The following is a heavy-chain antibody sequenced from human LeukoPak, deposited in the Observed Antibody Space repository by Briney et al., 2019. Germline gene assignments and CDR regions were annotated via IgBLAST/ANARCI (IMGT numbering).Heavy chain of an antibody. CDR2: IESDGSST. Sequence: PGGSLRLSCAASGFIFDIYYMHWVRQAPGKGLEWVSRIESDGSSTTYADSVKGRFTISRDNAENTLYLQMNSLRAEDTAVYFCARARVVPASSFEYWGQGTLVTVS. CDR3: ARARVVPASSFEY. D-gene: IGHD2-2*01. V-gene: IGHV3-74*01. CDR1: GFIFDIYY. J-gene: IGHJ4*02.